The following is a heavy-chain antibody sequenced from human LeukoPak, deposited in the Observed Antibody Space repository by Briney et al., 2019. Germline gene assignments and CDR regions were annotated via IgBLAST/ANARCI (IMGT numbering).Heavy chain of an antibody. CDR3: ARDEVRKEMATMSLTY. D-gene: IGHD5-24*01. CDR1: GGTFSSYA. CDR2: IIPIFGTA. Sequence: GASVKVSCKASGGTFSSYAISWVRQAPGQGLEWMGGIIPIFGTANYAQKFQGRVTITTDESTSTAYMELSSLRSEGTAVYYCARDEVRKEMATMSLTYWGQGTLVTVSS. J-gene: IGHJ4*02. V-gene: IGHV1-69*05.